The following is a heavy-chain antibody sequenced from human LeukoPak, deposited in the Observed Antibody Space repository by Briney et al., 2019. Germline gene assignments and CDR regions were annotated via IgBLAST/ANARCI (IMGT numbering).Heavy chain of an antibody. CDR2: INPNSGGT. Sequence: GASVKVSCKASGYTFTGYYMHWVRQAPGQGLEWMGWINPNSGGTNYAQKFQGRVTTTRDTSISIAYMELSRLRSDDTAVYYCARGSGFGELSRWIFDYWGQGTLVTVSS. CDR1: GYTFTGYY. J-gene: IGHJ4*02. CDR3: ARGSGFGELSRWIFDY. D-gene: IGHD3-10*01. V-gene: IGHV1-2*02.